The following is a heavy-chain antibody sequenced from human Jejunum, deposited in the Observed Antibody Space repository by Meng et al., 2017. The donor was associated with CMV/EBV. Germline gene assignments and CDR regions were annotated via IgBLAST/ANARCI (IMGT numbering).Heavy chain of an antibody. CDR2: IYYSGST. J-gene: IGHJ5*02. D-gene: IGHD3-22*01. Sequence: VSGGSISSGDYDGSWIRQPPGRGLEWIGYIYYSGSTYYNPSLKSRVTISVDTSKNQFSLKLSSVTAADTAVYYCARAQWLLGYWFDPWGQGTLVTVSS. V-gene: IGHV4-30-4*08. CDR1: GGSISSGDYD. CDR3: ARAQWLLGYWFDP.